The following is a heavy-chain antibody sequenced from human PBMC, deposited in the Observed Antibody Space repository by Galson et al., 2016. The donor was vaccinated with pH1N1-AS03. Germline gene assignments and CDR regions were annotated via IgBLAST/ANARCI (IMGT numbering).Heavy chain of an antibody. CDR3: ARAGIAASYFHYYYLDV. CDR1: GFTFSNHA. Sequence: LRLSCAASGFTFSNHAMHWVRQAPGKGLEWVAIISYDGSHKYYADSVKGRFTISRDNSKNTLYLQMNSLRAEDTAVYFCARAGIAASYFHYYYLDVWGKGATVTVSS. D-gene: IGHD6-25*01. V-gene: IGHV3-30*01. J-gene: IGHJ6*03. CDR2: ISYDGSHK.